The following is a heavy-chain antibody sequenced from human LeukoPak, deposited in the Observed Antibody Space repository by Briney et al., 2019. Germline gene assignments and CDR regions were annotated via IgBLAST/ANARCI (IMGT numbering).Heavy chain of an antibody. CDR2: MSTSGNS. J-gene: IGHJ5*02. CDR3: ARESGSMRWFDP. Sequence: SETLSLTCTVSGGSISGHYWSWIRQPAGKGLEGIGRMSTSGNSNYIPSLVSRVTISVDTSKNQFSLNLSSVTAADTAVYYCARESGSMRWFDPWGQGTLVTVSS. D-gene: IGHD6-25*01. V-gene: IGHV4-4*07. CDR1: GGSISGHY.